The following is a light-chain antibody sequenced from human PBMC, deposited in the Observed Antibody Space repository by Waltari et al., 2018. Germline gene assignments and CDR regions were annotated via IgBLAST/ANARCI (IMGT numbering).Light chain of an antibody. CDR1: SSNIGAGLN. Sequence: QSVLTQPPSVSGAPGQRVTISCTGSSSNIGAGLNVHWYQQLPGTAPKLLIYVNSNRPAGVPDRFSGSKYGTSASLAITGLQAEDEADYYGQSYDISLSSVVFGGGTTLAVL. V-gene: IGLV1-40*01. CDR3: QSYDISLSSVV. CDR2: VNS. J-gene: IGLJ2*01.